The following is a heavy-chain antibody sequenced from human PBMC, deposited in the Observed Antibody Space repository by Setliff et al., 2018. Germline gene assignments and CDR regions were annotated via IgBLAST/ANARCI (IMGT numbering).Heavy chain of an antibody. CDR2: IYDSGSI. CDR1: GGSISSYY. D-gene: IGHD1-26*01. J-gene: IGHJ4*02. CDR3: ARLGATVKRGYFDF. V-gene: IGHV4-59*08. Sequence: PSETLSLTSTVSGGSISSYYWTWIRQSPGKGLEWIGNIYDSGSINYNPSLKSRVTTSVDTSKNQFSLKLTSVSAADTAVYYCARLGATVKRGYFDFWGQGTLVTVSS.